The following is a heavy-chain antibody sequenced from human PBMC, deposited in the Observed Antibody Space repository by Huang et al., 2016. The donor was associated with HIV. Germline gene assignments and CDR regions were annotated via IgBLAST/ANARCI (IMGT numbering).Heavy chain of an antibody. CDR1: GFTFSTFG. CDR2: ISYDGSNK. V-gene: IGHV3-30*18. D-gene: IGHD1-26*01. Sequence: VQLVESGGGVVLPGRSLRLACAASGFTFSTFGLHWVRQAPGKGMEWVEVISYDGSNKYYAHSVKGRFTISRDTSENKVYLQMNSLRQEDTAVYYWAKDGADEEWDIDYWGQGTLVTVSS. CDR3: AKDGADEEWDIDY. J-gene: IGHJ4*02.